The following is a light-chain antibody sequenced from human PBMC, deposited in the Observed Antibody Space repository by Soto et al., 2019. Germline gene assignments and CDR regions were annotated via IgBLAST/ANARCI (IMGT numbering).Light chain of an antibody. CDR1: SSDIGAYKY. Sequence: QSVLTQPRSVSGSPGQSVTISCTGTSSDIGAYKYVSWYQQHPGKAPKVMIHDVSERPSGVPDRFSGSKSGNTASLTISRLQDEDEGDYYCCSYAGSYTWVFGGGTKLTVL. V-gene: IGLV2-11*01. J-gene: IGLJ3*02. CDR3: CSYAGSYTWV. CDR2: DVS.